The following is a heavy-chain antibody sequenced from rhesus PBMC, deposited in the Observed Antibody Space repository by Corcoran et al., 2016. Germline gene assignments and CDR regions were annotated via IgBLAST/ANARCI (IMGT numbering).Heavy chain of an antibody. CDR1: GFPFSSYW. CDR3: AGEMAVGTGY. V-gene: IGHV3-14*01. D-gene: IGHD5-24*01. J-gene: IGHJ4*01. CDR2: INSAGSNT. Sequence: EVQLVESGGGLAKPGGSLRLSCAASGFPFSSYWMHWVRQAPGKGLEWISGINSAGSNTYYPDSMKGRFTISRENAKNTLYLQMDGLRPEDTAVYYCAGEMAVGTGYWGQGVLVTVSS.